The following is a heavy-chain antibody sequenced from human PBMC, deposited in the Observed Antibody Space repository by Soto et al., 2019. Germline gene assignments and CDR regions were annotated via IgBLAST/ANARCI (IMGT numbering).Heavy chain of an antibody. CDR2: IWYDGSNT. Sequence: PGGSLRLSCAASGFTFSSYAMHWVRQAPGKGLEWVGFIWYDGSNTFYAESVKGRFTISRDNSKNTVYLQINALRAEDTAGQIGPGGSLRLSCAASGFTFSSYAMHW. D-gene: IGHD3-16*01. V-gene: IGHV3-30*02. CDR3: PGGSLRLSCAASGFTFSSYAMH. J-gene: IGHJ1*01. CDR1: GFTFSSYA.